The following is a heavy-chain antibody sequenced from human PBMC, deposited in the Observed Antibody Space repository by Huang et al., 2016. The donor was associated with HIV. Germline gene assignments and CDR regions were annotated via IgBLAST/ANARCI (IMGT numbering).Heavy chain of an antibody. J-gene: IGHJ6*02. Sequence: QVQLVQSGAEVKKTGASVKASCKASGYTFTSYGIRWVRQAPGQGLEWLGWTRAYNGNTNSAQKLQGRVTMTTDTSTRTAYMEVRSLRSDDTAVYYCARDRVLPSTMIVVVTHYGMDVWGQGTTVTVSS. CDR1: GYTFTSYG. CDR2: TRAYNGNT. CDR3: ARDRVLPSTMIVVVTHYGMDV. D-gene: IGHD3-22*01. V-gene: IGHV1-18*04.